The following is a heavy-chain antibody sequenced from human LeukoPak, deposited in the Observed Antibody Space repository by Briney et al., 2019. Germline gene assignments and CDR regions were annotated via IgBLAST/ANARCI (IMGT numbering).Heavy chain of an antibody. J-gene: IGHJ4*02. Sequence: GGSLRLSCAASGFTFSSYGMHWVRQAPGKGLEWVAFIRYDGSNKYYADSVKGRFTISRDNSKNTLYLQMNGLRAEDTAVYYCAKDRDVRYFDWLPQWTQPDRDYWGQGTLVTVSS. V-gene: IGHV3-30*02. CDR2: IRYDGSNK. CDR1: GFTFSSYG. D-gene: IGHD3-9*01. CDR3: AKDRDVRYFDWLPQWTQPDRDY.